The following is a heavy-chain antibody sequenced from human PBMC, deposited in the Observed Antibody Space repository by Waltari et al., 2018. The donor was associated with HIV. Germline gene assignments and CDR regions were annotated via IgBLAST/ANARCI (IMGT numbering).Heavy chain of an antibody. V-gene: IGHV4-34*01. J-gene: IGHJ6*02. CDR3: ARARLVSRGQYCSTTSCLPHYYYYYGMDV. CDR1: GGSFSGSY. D-gene: IGHD2-2*01. Sequence: QVQLRQWGAGLLKPSETLSLTCAVYGGSFSGSYWSWIRQPPGKGLAGIGEINHRGSTKYNPSLKSGVTISVDTSKNQFTLKLTSVTAADTAVFYCARARLVSRGQYCSTTSCLPHYYYYYGMDVWGQGTTVTVSS. CDR2: INHRGST.